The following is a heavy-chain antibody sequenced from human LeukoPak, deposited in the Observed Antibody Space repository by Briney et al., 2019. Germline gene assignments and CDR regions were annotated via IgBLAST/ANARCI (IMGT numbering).Heavy chain of an antibody. V-gene: IGHV4-39*07. J-gene: IGHJ4*02. CDR3: ARGSGGDPPSFDY. Sequence: SETLSLPCTVSGGSISSSSYYWGWIRQPPGKGLEWIGSIYYSGSTYYNPSLKSRVTISVDTSKNQFSLKLSSVTAADTAVYYCARGSGGDPPSFDYWGQGTLVTVSS. D-gene: IGHD3-10*01. CDR2: IYYSGST. CDR1: GGSISSSSYY.